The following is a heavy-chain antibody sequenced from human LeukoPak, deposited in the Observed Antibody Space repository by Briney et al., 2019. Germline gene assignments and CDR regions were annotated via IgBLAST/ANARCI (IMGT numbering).Heavy chain of an antibody. CDR3: AKDILPGIPDD. J-gene: IGHJ4*02. V-gene: IGHV1-69*13. CDR2: IIPIFGTA. Sequence: SVKVSCKASGGTFGSYVISWVRQAPGQGLEWMGGIIPIFGTAHYAQKFQGRLTITADESTSTVYMEMSSLRAEDTAVYYCAKDILPGIPDDWGQGTLVTVSS. D-gene: IGHD1-14*01. CDR1: GGTFGSYV.